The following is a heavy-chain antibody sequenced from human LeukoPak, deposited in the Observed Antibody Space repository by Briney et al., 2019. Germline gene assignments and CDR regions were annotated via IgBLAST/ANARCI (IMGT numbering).Heavy chain of an antibody. CDR2: VYYSGST. CDR3: AREDASGSPYAFDI. D-gene: IGHD3-10*01. CDR1: GDSIRTYY. V-gene: IGHV4-59*01. Sequence: ASETLSLTCTVSGDSIRTYYWNWIRQPPGKGLEWIGYVYYSGSTKYNPSLKSRVTISVDTSKKQFSLNLSSVTAADTAVYYCAREDASGSPYAFDIWGQGTLVTVSS. J-gene: IGHJ3*02.